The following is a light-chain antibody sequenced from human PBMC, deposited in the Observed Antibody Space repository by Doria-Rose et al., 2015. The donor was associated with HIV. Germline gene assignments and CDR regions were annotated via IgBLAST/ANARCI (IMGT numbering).Light chain of an antibody. J-gene: IGKJ3*01. Sequence: DIQMTQSPSSLSASVGDRVTITCWASRSISTYLNWYQHKPGKAPKLLIYAAPTLQSGVPSRFSGSGSGTDFTLTISSLRPEDFATYYCQQSYSLFTFGPGTNVDIK. CDR1: RSISTY. CDR2: AAP. V-gene: IGKV1-39*01. CDR3: QQSYSLFT.